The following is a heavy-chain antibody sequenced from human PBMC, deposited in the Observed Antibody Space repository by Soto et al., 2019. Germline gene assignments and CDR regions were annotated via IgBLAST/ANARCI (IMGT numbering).Heavy chain of an antibody. D-gene: IGHD2-2*01. CDR3: ARDLGDIVVVPDAAGGNNWFDP. Sequence: SVKVSCKASGGTFSSYAISWVRQAPGQGLEWMGGIIPIFGTANYAQKSQGRVTITADESTSTAYMELSSLRSEDTAVYYCARDLGDIVVVPDAAGGNNWFDPWGQGTLVTVSS. V-gene: IGHV1-69*13. J-gene: IGHJ5*02. CDR2: IIPIFGTA. CDR1: GGTFSSYA.